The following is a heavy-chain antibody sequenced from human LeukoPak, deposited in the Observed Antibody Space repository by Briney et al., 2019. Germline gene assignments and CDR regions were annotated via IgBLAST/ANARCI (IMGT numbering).Heavy chain of an antibody. D-gene: IGHD3-22*01. V-gene: IGHV3-23*01. CDR3: AKDKSSGYIDY. J-gene: IGHJ4*02. CDR2: TSDRGDYT. CDR1: GFTFTSYS. Sequence: GGSLRLSCAASGFTFTSYSMSWVRQAPGKGLEWVSGTSDRGDYTYYADSVKGRFTISRDNSKNTLYLQMNSLRAEDTAVYYCAKDKSSGYIDYWGQGTLVTVSS.